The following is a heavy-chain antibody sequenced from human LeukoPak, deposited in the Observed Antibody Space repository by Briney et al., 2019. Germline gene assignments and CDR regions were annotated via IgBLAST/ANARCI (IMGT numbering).Heavy chain of an antibody. Sequence: SETLSLTCTVSGGSISSSSYYWGWIRQPPGKGLEWIGSIYYSGSTYYNPSLKSRVTISVDTSKNRFSLKLSSVTAADTAVYYCPRGNYYDSSGLDYWGQGTLVTVSS. J-gene: IGHJ4*02. D-gene: IGHD3-22*01. CDR3: PRGNYYDSSGLDY. CDR1: GGSISSSSYY. CDR2: IYYSGST. V-gene: IGHV4-39*01.